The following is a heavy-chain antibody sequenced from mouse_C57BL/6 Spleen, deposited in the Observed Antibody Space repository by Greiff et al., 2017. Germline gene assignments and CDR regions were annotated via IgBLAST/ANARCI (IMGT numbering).Heavy chain of an antibody. J-gene: IGHJ1*03. V-gene: IGHV1-80*01. CDR1: GYAFSSYW. CDR3: ARNTVPWYFDV. D-gene: IGHD1-1*01. Sequence: QVQLKESGAELVKPGASVKISCKASGYAFSSYWMNWVKQRPGKGLEWIGQIYPGDGDTNYNGKFKGKATLTADKSSSTAYMQLSSLTSEDSAVYFCARNTVPWYFDVWGTGTTVTVSS. CDR2: IYPGDGDT.